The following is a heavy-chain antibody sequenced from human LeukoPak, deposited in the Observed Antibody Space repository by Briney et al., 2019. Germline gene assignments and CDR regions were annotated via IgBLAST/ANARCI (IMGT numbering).Heavy chain of an antibody. CDR2: IRVYNGDT. J-gene: IGHJ4*02. Sequence: ASVKVSCKVSGYTLTELSMHWVRQAPGKGLEWMGWIRVYNGDTNYAQKLQGRVTMTTDTSTSTAYMELRSLRSDDTAVYYCATGYCSSTNCRIDYWGQGTLVSVSS. V-gene: IGHV1-18*01. D-gene: IGHD2-2*03. CDR1: GYTLTELS. CDR3: ATGYCSSTNCRIDY.